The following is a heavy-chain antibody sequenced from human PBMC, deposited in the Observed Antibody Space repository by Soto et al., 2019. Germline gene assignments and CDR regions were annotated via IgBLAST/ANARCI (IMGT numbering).Heavy chain of an antibody. Sequence: EVQLVESGGGLAQPGGSLRLSCAASGFTFSSYAMHWVRQAPGKGLEYVSDISSNGGSTYYANSVKGRFTISRDNSKNTLYLEMGSLRAEDMAVYYCARRGYSGYEIDYWGQGTLVTVSS. D-gene: IGHD5-12*01. CDR3: ARRGYSGYEIDY. J-gene: IGHJ4*02. V-gene: IGHV3-64*01. CDR2: ISSNGGST. CDR1: GFTFSSYA.